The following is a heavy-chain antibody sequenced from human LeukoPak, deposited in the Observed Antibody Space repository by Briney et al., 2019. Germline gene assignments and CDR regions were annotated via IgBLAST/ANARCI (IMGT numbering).Heavy chain of an antibody. CDR2: IHQYGGEK. J-gene: IGHJ4*02. CDR3: GRAGVALSRES. Sequence: GRSLRLSCEVSGFTFRSHWMSWVRHAPGKGLEWVANIHQYGGEKCYVDYVRGRFSISRDNAKKSLSLEMNGLRAEDRAVYYCGRAGVALSRESWGQGTLVTVS. CDR1: GFTFRSHW. V-gene: IGHV3-7*01. D-gene: IGHD3-10*01.